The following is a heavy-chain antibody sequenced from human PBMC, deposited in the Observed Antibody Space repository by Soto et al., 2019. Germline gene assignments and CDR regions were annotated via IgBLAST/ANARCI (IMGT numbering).Heavy chain of an antibody. CDR3: ARGGVAGWRFRWDYFDY. V-gene: IGHV1-46*03. CDR2: INPSGGST. D-gene: IGHD6-19*01. Sequence: QVQLVQSGAEVKKPGASVKVSCKASGYTFTSYYMHWVRQAPGQGLEWMGIINPSGGSTSYAQKFQGRGSMTRHTSTSTVYMELSSLRSEDTAVYYCARGGVAGWRFRWDYFDYWGQGTLVTVSS. CDR1: GYTFTSYY. J-gene: IGHJ4*02.